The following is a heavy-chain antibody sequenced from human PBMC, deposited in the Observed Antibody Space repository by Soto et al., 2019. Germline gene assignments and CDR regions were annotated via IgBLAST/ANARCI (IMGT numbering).Heavy chain of an antibody. Sequence: SETLSLTCTVSGGSISSSSYYWGWIRQPPGKGLEWIGSIYYSGSTYYNLSLKSRVTISVDTSKNQSSLKLSSVTAADTAVYYCARQEVAVAGRRYNWFDPWGQGTLVTVSS. CDR2: IYYSGST. V-gene: IGHV4-39*01. CDR1: GGSISSSSYY. D-gene: IGHD6-19*01. CDR3: ARQEVAVAGRRYNWFDP. J-gene: IGHJ5*02.